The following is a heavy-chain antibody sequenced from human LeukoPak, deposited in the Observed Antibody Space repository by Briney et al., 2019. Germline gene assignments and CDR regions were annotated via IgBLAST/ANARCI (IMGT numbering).Heavy chain of an antibody. Sequence: SQTLSLTCTVSGGSISSGDYYWSWIRQPPGKGLEWIGYIYYSGSPYYNPSLKRRVTISVDTSKNQFSLTLSSVTAADTAVYYCARARFLEWLLVDFDYWGQGTLVTVSS. CDR3: ARARFLEWLLVDFDY. J-gene: IGHJ4*02. D-gene: IGHD3-3*01. CDR1: GGSISSGDYY. CDR2: IYYSGSP. V-gene: IGHV4-30-4*08.